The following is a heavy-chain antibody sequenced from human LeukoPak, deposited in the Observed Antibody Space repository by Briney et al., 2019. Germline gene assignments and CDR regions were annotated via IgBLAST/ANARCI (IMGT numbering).Heavy chain of an antibody. J-gene: IGHJ4*02. V-gene: IGHV3-15*01. CDR2: IKSKTDGGTT. CDR1: GFTFSNAW. D-gene: IGHD4-17*01. CDR3: ARDPGYGALDY. Sequence: PGGSLRLSCAASGFTFSNAWMSWVRQAPGKGLGWVGRIKSKTDGGTTDYAAPVKGRFTISRDDSKNTLYLQMNSLRAEDTAVYYCARDPGYGALDYWGQGTLVTVSS.